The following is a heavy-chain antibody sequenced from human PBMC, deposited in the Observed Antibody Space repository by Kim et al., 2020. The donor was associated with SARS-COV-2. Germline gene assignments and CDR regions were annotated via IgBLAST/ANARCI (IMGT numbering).Heavy chain of an antibody. CDR1: GGSISSSSYY. CDR3: ARHVSRNYGSGSYYNY. Sequence: SETLSLTCTVSGGSISSSSYYWGWIRQPPGKGLEWIGSIYYSGSTYYNPSLKSRVTISVDTSKNQFSLKLSSVTAADTAVYYCARHVSRNYGSGSYYNYWGQGTLVTVSS. V-gene: IGHV4-39*01. D-gene: IGHD3-10*01. CDR2: IYYSGST. J-gene: IGHJ4*02.